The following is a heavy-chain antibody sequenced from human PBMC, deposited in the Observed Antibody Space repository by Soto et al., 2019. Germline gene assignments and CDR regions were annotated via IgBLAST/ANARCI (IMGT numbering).Heavy chain of an antibody. V-gene: IGHV3-48*02. J-gene: IGHJ4*02. D-gene: IGHD6-19*01. Sequence: EVQLVESGGGLVQPGGSLRLSCEASRFTFSSYSMNWVRQAPGKGLEWVSYISSSGSTTYYADSVRGRFTISRDNAKNSLYLQLNRLRDEDTAVYYCARGSRGWQGFDYWGQGTLVTVSS. CDR2: ISSSGSTT. CDR1: RFTFSSYS. CDR3: ARGSRGWQGFDY.